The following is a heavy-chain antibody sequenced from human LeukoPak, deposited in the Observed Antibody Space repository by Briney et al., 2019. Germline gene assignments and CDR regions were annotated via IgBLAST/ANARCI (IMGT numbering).Heavy chain of an antibody. Sequence: PGGSLRLSCAASGFTFSSYSMNWVRQAPGKGLEWVSAISGSGGSTYYADSVKGRFTISRDNSKNTLYLQMNSLRAEDTAVYYCAKRLPIILTGYSPFDYWGQGTLVTVSS. CDR3: AKRLPIILTGYSPFDY. D-gene: IGHD3-9*01. V-gene: IGHV3-23*01. CDR1: GFTFSSYS. J-gene: IGHJ4*02. CDR2: ISGSGGST.